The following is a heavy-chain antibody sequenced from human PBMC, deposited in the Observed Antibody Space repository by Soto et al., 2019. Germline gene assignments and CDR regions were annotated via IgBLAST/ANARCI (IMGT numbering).Heavy chain of an antibody. V-gene: IGHV4-38-2*01. J-gene: IGHJ4*01. D-gene: IGHD5-18*01. Sequence: PSETLRCTCSVSRRSLSSGCFHWVWLRQPQEKALAWSGRIYHSGSTYYNPSLKSRVPMSVDTSKNQFSLKLSSVPAADTAVYYCARYGYSYSARFFDYWGHGTRVT. CDR3: ARYGYSYSARFFDY. CDR2: IYHSGST. CDR1: RRSLSSGCFH.